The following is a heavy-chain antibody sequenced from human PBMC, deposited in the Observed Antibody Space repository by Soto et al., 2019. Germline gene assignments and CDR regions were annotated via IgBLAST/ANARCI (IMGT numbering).Heavy chain of an antibody. J-gene: IGHJ6*02. CDR2: ISYDATNK. CDR1: GFTFSSYG. Sequence: QVQLVESGGGVVQPGRSLRLSCAASGFTFSSYGLHWVRQAPGKGLEWVAVISYDATNKYCADSVKGRFTISRDNSKNPLYLQMDSLRAEDTAVYYWVGLGNYDGSFPYYGMDVWGQGTTVTVSS. D-gene: IGHD3-10*01. CDR3: VGLGNYDGSFPYYGMDV. V-gene: IGHV3-30*03.